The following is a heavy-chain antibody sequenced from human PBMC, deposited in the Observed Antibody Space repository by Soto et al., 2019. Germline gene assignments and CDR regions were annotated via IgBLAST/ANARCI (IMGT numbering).Heavy chain of an antibody. J-gene: IGHJ4*02. CDR2: ISINGGST. CDR1: GVTFRIYA. D-gene: IGHD3-22*01. V-gene: IGHV3-64D*06. Sequence: PGGSLRLSCSSSGVTFRIYAMHWARQAPGKGLEYVSSISINGGSTHYADSVKGRFTISRDNSKNTQYLQMSSLRADDTALYYCVKGEYYYDSSGYYPFDYWGQGT. CDR3: VKGEYYYDSSGYYPFDY.